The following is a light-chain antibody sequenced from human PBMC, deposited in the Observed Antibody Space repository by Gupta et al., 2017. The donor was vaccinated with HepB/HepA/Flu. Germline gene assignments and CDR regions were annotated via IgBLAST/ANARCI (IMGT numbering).Light chain of an antibody. J-gene: IGKJ3*01. CDR1: QSLLHSNGYNY. CDR2: LGS. V-gene: IGKV2-28*01. CDR3: RQALQTPRG. Sequence: DIVMTQSPLSLPVTPGEPASISCRSSQSLLHSNGYNYLDWYLQKPGQSPQLLIYLGSNRASGVPDRFSGSGSGTDFTLKISRVEAEDVGVYYCRQALQTPRGFGHGTKVDIK.